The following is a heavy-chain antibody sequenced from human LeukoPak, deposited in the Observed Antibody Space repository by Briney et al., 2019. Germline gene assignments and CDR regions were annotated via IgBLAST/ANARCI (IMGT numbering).Heavy chain of an antibody. CDR1: GGTFSSYA. J-gene: IGHJ6*03. CDR3: ARGVTTASYYYYYMDV. CDR2: IIPIFGTA. Sequence: GASVKVSCKASGGTFSSYAISWVRQAPGQGLEWMGGIIPIFGTANYAQKFQGRVTITTDESTSTAYMELSSLRSEDTAVYYCARGVTTASYYYYYMDVRGKGTTVTVSS. V-gene: IGHV1-69*05. D-gene: IGHD4-11*01.